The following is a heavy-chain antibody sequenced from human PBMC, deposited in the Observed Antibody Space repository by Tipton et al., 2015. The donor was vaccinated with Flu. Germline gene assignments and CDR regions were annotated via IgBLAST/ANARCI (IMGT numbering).Heavy chain of an antibody. J-gene: IGHJ4*02. CDR3: ARDEGGTYPD. CDR2: VYDDGRT. V-gene: IGHV3-53*01. D-gene: IGHD1-14*01. CDR1: GFTVSTSY. Sequence: QLVQSGGGLIRPGGSLRLSCAVSGFTVSTSYMSWVRQPPGKGLEWVSIVYDDGRTYYADSVEGRFAISRDNSKNILHLQMNSLRADDTAVYFCARDEGGTYPDWGQGTLVTVSS.